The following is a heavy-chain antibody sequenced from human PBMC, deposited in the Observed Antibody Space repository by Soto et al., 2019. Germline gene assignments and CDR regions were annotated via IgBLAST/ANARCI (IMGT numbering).Heavy chain of an antibody. J-gene: IGHJ5*02. V-gene: IGHV1-69*13. CDR1: GGTFSSYA. CDR2: IIPIFGTA. Sequence: GASVKVSCKASGGTFSSYAISWVRQAPGQGLEWMGGIIPIFGTANYAQKFQGRVTITADESTGTAYMELSSLRSEDTAVYYCARDHSSGWLNWFDPWGQGTLVTVSS. D-gene: IGHD6-19*01. CDR3: ARDHSSGWLNWFDP.